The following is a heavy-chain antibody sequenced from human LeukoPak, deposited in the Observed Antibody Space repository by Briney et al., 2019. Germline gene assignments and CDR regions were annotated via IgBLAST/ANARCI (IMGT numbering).Heavy chain of an antibody. V-gene: IGHV3-48*02. CDR2: ISSSSSTI. CDR3: ASFTAILPTTPYYYYYGMDV. J-gene: IGHJ6*02. Sequence: GGSLRLSCAASGFTFSSYSMNWVRQAPGKGLEWVSYISSSSSTIYYADSVKGRFTISRDNAKNSLYLQMNSLRDEDTAVYYCASFTAILPTTPYYYYYGMDVWGQGTTVTVSS. CDR1: GFTFSSYS. D-gene: IGHD5-18*01.